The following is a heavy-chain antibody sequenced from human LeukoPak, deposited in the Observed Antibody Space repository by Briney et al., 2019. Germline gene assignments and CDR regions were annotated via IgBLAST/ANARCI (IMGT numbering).Heavy chain of an antibody. CDR3: ARQGGYPLYYFDY. CDR1: GGSISSSSYY. V-gene: IGHV4-39*01. D-gene: IGHD3-22*01. CDR2: IYYSGST. Sequence: SETLSLTCTVSGGSISSSSYYWGWIRQPPGKGLGWIGSIYYSGSTYYNPSLKSRVTISVDTSKNQFSLKLSSVTAADTAVYYCARQGGYPLYYFDYWGQGTLVTVSS. J-gene: IGHJ4*02.